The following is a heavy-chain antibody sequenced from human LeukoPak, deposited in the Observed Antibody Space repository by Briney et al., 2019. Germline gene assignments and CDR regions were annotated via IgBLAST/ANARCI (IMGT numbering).Heavy chain of an antibody. J-gene: IGHJ4*02. V-gene: IGHV6-1*01. CDR3: ARGGVRGAAPLYYFDY. D-gene: IGHD3-10*01. CDR1: GDSVSSSTAA. Sequence: SQTLSLTCAISGDSVSSSTAAWNWIRQSPSRGLEWLVRTYCRSKWYNDYAVSVKSRITINPDTSKNQFSLQLNSVTPEDTAVYYCARGGVRGAAPLYYFDYWGQGTLVTVSS. CDR2: TYCRSKWYN.